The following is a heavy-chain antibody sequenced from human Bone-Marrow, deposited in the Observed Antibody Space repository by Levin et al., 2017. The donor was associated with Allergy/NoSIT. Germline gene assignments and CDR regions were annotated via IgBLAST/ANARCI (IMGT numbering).Heavy chain of an antibody. J-gene: IGHJ4*02. V-gene: IGHV3-53*01. CDR2: IYSGGST. D-gene: IGHD6-13*01. CDR1: GFTVSSNY. CDR3: ARDDGRSSWTYFDY. Sequence: QPGGSLRLSCAASGFTVSSNYMSWVRQAPGKGLEWVSVIYSGGSTYYADSVKGRFTISRDNSKNTLYLQMNSLRAEDTAVYYCARDDGRSSWTYFDYWGQGTLVTVSS.